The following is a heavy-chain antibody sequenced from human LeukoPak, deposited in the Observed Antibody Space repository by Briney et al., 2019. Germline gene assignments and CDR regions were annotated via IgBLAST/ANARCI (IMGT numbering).Heavy chain of an antibody. CDR3: ARVVVPAANGGFDYYYYMGV. CDR2: IYHSGST. D-gene: IGHD2-2*01. J-gene: IGHJ6*03. CDR1: GGSISSSNW. V-gene: IGHV4-4*02. Sequence: SGTLSLTCAVSGGSISSSNWWSWVRQPPGKGLEWIGEIYHSGSTNYNPSLKSRVTISVDTSKNQFSLKLSSVTAADTAVYYCARVVVPAANGGFDYYYYMGVWGKGTTVTVSS.